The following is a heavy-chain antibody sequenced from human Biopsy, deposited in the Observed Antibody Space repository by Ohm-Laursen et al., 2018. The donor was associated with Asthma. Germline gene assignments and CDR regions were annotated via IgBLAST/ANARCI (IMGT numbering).Heavy chain of an antibody. Sequence: SVKVSCKASGYTFISYAIHWVRQAPGQRLEWMGWINAGNGNTKYSQKFQGRVTITRDTSASTAYMELSSLRSEDTAVYYCARARYGDLHDYWGQGTLVTVSS. D-gene: IGHD4-17*01. CDR3: ARARYGDLHDY. V-gene: IGHV1-3*01. J-gene: IGHJ4*02. CDR1: GYTFISYA. CDR2: INAGNGNT.